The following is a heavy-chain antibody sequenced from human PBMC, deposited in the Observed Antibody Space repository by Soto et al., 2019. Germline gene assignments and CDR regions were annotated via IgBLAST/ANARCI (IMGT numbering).Heavy chain of an antibody. CDR1: GFTFSSYW. Sequence: GGSLRLSCAASGFTFSSYWVSLVRQAPGKGLEWVANIKQDGSEKYYVDSVKGRFTISRDNAKNSLYLQMNSLRAEDTAVYYCAREDIVVVPAAARRTHNWFDPWGQGTLVTVSS. D-gene: IGHD2-2*01. CDR3: AREDIVVVPAAARRTHNWFDP. J-gene: IGHJ5*02. V-gene: IGHV3-7*01. CDR2: IKQDGSEK.